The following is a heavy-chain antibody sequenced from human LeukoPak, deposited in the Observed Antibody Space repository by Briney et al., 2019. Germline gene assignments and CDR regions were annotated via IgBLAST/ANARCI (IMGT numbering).Heavy chain of an antibody. V-gene: IGHV4-38-2*01. CDR2: IYHSVST. CDR3: ARENYCSSTSCYLGGMADFDY. J-gene: IGHJ4*02. CDR1: GYSISSGYY. Sequence: SETLSLTCAVSGYSISSGYYWGWIRQPPGKGLEWIGSIYHSVSTYYNPSLKSRVTISVDTSKNQFSLKLSSVTAADTAVYYCARENYCSSTSCYLGGMADFDYWGQGTLVTVSS. D-gene: IGHD2-2*01.